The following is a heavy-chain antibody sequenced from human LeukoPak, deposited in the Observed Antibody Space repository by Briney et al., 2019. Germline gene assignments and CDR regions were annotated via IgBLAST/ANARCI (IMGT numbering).Heavy chain of an antibody. J-gene: IGHJ1*01. D-gene: IGHD4-17*01. V-gene: IGHV1-18*01. CDR3: ARDPQYYAVTTPGDHYFQH. Sequence: ASVKVSCKASGYTFTSYGFSWVRQAPGQGLEWMGWISAYNGNTNYAQKLQGRITMTTDTSTSTVYMELRSLRSDDTAVYYCARDPQYYAVTTPGDHYFQHWGQGTLVTVSS. CDR2: ISAYNGNT. CDR1: GYTFTSYG.